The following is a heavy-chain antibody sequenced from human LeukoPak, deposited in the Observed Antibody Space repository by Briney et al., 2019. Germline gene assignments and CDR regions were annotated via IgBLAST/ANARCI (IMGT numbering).Heavy chain of an antibody. J-gene: IGHJ3*02. V-gene: IGHV3-20*04. Sequence: PGRSMCPSSPAPTLTSADFCMTWDSPAQGKGLEWDSGINLNGDSIGYADSVKGRFTTSRDNAKNSLSLQMNSLRVEDTALYYCARGGAAAGNDAFDIWGQGTMVTVSS. CDR1: TLTSADFC. CDR3: ARGGAAAGNDAFDI. D-gene: IGHD6-13*01. CDR2: INLNGDSI.